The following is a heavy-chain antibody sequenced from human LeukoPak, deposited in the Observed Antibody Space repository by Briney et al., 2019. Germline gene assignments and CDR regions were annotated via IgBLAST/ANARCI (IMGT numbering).Heavy chain of an antibody. CDR2: MNPNSGNT. J-gene: IGHJ3*02. D-gene: IGHD3-22*01. CDR3: ARGFTYYYDSSGPRSDAFDI. V-gene: IGHV1-8*01. Sequence: GASVKVSCKASGYTFTSYDINWVRQATGQGLEWMGWMNPNSGNTGYAQKFQGRVTMTRNTSISTAYMELSSLRSEDTAVYYCARGFTYYYDSSGPRSDAFDIWGQGTLVTVS. CDR1: GYTFTSYD.